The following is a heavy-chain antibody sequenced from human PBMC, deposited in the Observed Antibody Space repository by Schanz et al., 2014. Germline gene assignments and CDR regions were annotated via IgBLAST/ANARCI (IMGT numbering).Heavy chain of an antibody. D-gene: IGHD1-1*01. J-gene: IGHJ4*02. CDR2: IGTSGGT. Sequence: EVQLVESGGGVVRPGGSLRLSCAASGFTFENYALTWVRQVPGKGLEWVSTIGTSGGTNYAESVKGRFTISRDNSKNTLYLQMNSLRAEDTAVYFCAKIERNEDWGQGTLVIVSS. CDR1: GFTFENYA. V-gene: IGHV3-23*04. CDR3: AKIERNED.